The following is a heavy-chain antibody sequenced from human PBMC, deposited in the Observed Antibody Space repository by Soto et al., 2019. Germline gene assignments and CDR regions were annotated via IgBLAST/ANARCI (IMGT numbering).Heavy chain of an antibody. J-gene: IGHJ5*02. CDR1: GGTFSSYA. CDR3: ASDCGVGCPRSHWFDP. CDR2: IIPIFGTA. D-gene: IGHD1-26*01. Sequence: PAASVKVSCKASGGTFSSYAISWVRQAPGQGLEWMGGIIPIFGTANYAQKFQGRVTITADESTSTAYMELSSLRSEDTAVYYCASDCGVGCPRSHWFDPWGQGTLVTVSS. V-gene: IGHV1-69*13.